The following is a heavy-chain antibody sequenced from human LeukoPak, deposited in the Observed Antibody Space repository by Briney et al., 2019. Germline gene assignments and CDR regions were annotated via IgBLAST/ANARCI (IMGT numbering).Heavy chain of an antibody. CDR2: ICWNSGSI. V-gene: IGHV3-9*01. J-gene: IGHJ3*02. CDR3: AKAGRYSYGRDRGAFDI. D-gene: IGHD5-18*01. CDR1: GFTFDDYA. Sequence: PVGSLRLSRAPPGFTFDDYAMHWVPPAPGEGLWWGSGICWNSGSIGYAVSEKGRFTTPRDNAKHSMYLLMKSMRAEDTALYYCAKAGRYSYGRDRGAFDIWGRGTMVTVSS.